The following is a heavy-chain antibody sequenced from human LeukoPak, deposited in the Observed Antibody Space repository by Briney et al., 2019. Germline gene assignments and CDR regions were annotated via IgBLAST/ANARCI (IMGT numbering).Heavy chain of an antibody. D-gene: IGHD6-6*01. Sequence: GGSLRLSRAASGFTFSSYAMSWVRQVPGKGLEWVSVISGSGDNTYYADSVKGRFTISRDNSKNMLYLQMNSLRAEDTAVYYCAKWRYSNSGIDDYWGQGTLVTVSS. CDR1: GFTFSSYA. V-gene: IGHV3-23*01. J-gene: IGHJ4*02. CDR3: AKWRYSNSGIDDY. CDR2: ISGSGDNT.